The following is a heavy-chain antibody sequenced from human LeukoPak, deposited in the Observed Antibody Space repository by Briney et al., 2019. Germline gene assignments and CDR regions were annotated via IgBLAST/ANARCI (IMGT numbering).Heavy chain of an antibody. D-gene: IGHD2-15*01. V-gene: IGHV3-30*03. CDR2: ISYDGSNK. Sequence: GGSLRLSCAASGFTFSSYGMHWVRQAPGKGLDWVAVISYDGSNKYYADSVKGRFTISRDNAKDTLYLQMNSLRAEDTAVYYCTRELSGSSSRHFDYWGQGTLVTVSS. CDR1: GFTFSSYG. J-gene: IGHJ4*02. CDR3: TRELSGSSSRHFDY.